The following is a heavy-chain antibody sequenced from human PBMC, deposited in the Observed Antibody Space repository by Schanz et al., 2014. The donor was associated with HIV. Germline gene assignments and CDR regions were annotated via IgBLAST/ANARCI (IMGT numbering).Heavy chain of an antibody. CDR1: GFTFSSYA. D-gene: IGHD6-13*01. V-gene: IGHV3-30-3*01. J-gene: IGHJ5*02. Sequence: QVQLVESGGGVVKPGRSLRVSCAASGFTFSSYAMHWVRQAPGKGLEWVAVISYDGSNKNYADSVKGRFTISRDNSKNTLYLQMNSLRAEDTAVYYCARASPGIAAADTLGWFDPWGQGTLVTVSS. CDR3: ARASPGIAAADTLGWFDP. CDR2: ISYDGSNK.